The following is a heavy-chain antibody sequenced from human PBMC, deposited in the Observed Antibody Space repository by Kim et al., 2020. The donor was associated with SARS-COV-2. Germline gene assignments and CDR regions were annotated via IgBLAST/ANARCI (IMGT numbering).Heavy chain of an antibody. Sequence: SETLSLTCSVSVGSISSYYWSWIRQPPGKGLEWIGYIYYSGSTNYNPSLKSRVTISVDTSKNQFSLKLSSMTAADTAIYYCASSSFDWAIFDYWGQGTL. CDR3: ASSSFDWAIFDY. D-gene: IGHD3-9*01. J-gene: IGHJ4*02. V-gene: IGHV4-59*13. CDR1: VGSISSYY. CDR2: IYYSGST.